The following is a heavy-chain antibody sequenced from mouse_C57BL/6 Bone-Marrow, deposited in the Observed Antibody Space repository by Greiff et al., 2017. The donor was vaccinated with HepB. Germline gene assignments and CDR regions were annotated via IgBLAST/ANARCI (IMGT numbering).Heavy chain of an antibody. V-gene: IGHV5-6*01. CDR2: ISSGGSYT. CDR1: GFTFSSYG. J-gene: IGHJ4*01. D-gene: IGHD2-1*01. Sequence: EVKLVESGGDLVKPGGSLKLSCAASGFTFSSYGMSWVRQTPDKRLEWVATISSGGSYTYYPDSVKGRFTISRDNAKNTLYLQMSSLKSEDTAMYYCARQGYGNDYAIDYWGQGTSVTVSS. CDR3: ARQGYGNDYAIDY.